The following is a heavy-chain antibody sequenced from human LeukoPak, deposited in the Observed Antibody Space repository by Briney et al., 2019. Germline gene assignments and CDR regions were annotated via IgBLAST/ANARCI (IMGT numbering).Heavy chain of an antibody. D-gene: IGHD2-15*01. CDR1: GFTFSSYG. CDR2: ISSSSSYI. V-gene: IGHV3-21*01. J-gene: IGHJ4*02. Sequence: GGSLRLSCAASGFTFSSYGMHWVRQAPGKGLEWVSSISSSSSYIYYADSVKGRFTISRDNAKNSLYLQMNSLRAEDTAVYYCARMHCSGGSCYSVWYYFDYWGQGTLVTVSS. CDR3: ARMHCSGGSCYSVWYYFDY.